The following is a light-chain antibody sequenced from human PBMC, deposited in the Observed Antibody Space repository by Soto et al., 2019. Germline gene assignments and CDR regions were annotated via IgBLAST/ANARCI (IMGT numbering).Light chain of an antibody. CDR3: QTWGTGVVV. Sequence: QLVLTQSPSASASLGASVKLTCTLSSGHSSNAIAWHQQQPEKGPRYLMKLNSDGSHNKGDGIPDRFSGSSSGAERYLIISSLQSEDEADYYCQTWGTGVVVFGGGTKLTVL. V-gene: IGLV4-69*01. J-gene: IGLJ2*01. CDR1: SGHSSNA. CDR2: LNSDGSH.